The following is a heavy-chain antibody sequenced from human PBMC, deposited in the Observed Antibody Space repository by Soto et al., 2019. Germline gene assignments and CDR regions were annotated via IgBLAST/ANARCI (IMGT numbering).Heavy chain of an antibody. CDR3: ARDSRRGGSYWELYYYYGMDV. D-gene: IGHD1-26*01. CDR2: ISSSSSYV. CDR1: GFAFSSYS. V-gene: IGHV3-21*01. J-gene: IGHJ6*02. Sequence: GGSLRLSCAASGFAFSSYSMNWVRQAPGKGLEWVSSISSSSSYVYYADSVEGRFTISRDNAKNSLYLQMNSLRAEDTAVYYCARDSRRGGSYWELYYYYGMDVWGQGTTVTVSS.